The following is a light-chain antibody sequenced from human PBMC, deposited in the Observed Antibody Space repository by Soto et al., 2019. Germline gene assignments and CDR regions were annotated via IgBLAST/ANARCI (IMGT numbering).Light chain of an antibody. CDR2: SSN. V-gene: IGLV1-44*01. CDR3: AAWDDSLNGHI. Sequence: LLAPPPPTSGTPRPRGTHSCSGNSSHIGSNSVHWFQQVPGTAPKPLIYSSNQRPSGVPERFSGSKSGTSASLAISGLQPEDEADYYCAAWDDSLNGHIFGTGTKVTVL. CDR1: SSHIGSNS. J-gene: IGLJ1*01.